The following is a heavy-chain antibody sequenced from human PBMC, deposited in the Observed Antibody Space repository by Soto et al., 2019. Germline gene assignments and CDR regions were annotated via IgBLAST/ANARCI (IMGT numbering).Heavy chain of an antibody. Sequence: RGESLKISCPCSGYSFITYSIGWVRQMPGKGLEWMGSIYPGDSDTRYSPSFQGQVTISADKSINTDYLQLSSLKASGTDMSCCTRGYPHLQSFDYWGQGTLVTVSS. V-gene: IGHV5-51*01. CDR3: TRGYPHLQSFDY. D-gene: IGHD6-13*01. CDR1: GYSFITYS. CDR2: IYPGDSDT. J-gene: IGHJ4*02.